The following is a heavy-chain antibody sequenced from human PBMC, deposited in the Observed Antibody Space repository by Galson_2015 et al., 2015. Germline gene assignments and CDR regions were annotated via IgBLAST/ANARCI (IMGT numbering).Heavy chain of an antibody. D-gene: IGHD4-17*01. Sequence: TLSLTCSVSGGSISSGSFQWSWIRQPAGKGLEWIGRIYTSGSTNYNPSLKSRVTISLDTSKNQFSLKLSSVTAADTAVYYCAGTTPSWPMYGDPGDLAESEYFQHWGQGTLVTVSS. CDR1: GGSISSGSFQ. J-gene: IGHJ1*01. V-gene: IGHV4-61*02. CDR3: AGTTPSWPMYGDPGDLAESEYFQH. CDR2: IYTSGST.